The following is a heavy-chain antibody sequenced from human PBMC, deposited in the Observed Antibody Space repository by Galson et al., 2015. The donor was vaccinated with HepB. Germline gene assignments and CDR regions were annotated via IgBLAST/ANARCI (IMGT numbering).Heavy chain of an antibody. D-gene: IGHD2-2*01. CDR3: VKDRDCSSTSCRRVPFDY. CDR1: GFTFSSYA. CDR2: ISSNGGST. Sequence: SLRLSCAASGFTFSSYAMHWVRQAPGKGLEYVSAISSNGGSTYYADSVKGRFTISRDNSKNTLYLQMSSLRAEDTAVYYCVKDRDCSSTSCRRVPFDYWGQGTLVTVSS. J-gene: IGHJ4*02. V-gene: IGHV3-64D*06.